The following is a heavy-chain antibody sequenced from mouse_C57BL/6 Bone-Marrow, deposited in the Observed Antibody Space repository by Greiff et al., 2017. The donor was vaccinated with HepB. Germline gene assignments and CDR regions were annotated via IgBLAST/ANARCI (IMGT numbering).Heavy chain of an antibody. D-gene: IGHD1-1*01. J-gene: IGHJ3*01. Sequence: QVTLKESGPGILQPSQTLSLTCSFSGFSLSTFGMGVGWIRQPSGKGLEWLAHIWWDDDKYYNPALKSRLTISKDTSKNQVFLKIANVDTADTATYYCARIRATVVARDCSFAYWGQGTLVTVSA. CDR1: GFSLSTFGMG. V-gene: IGHV8-8*01. CDR3: ARIRATVVARDCSFAY. CDR2: IWWDDDK.